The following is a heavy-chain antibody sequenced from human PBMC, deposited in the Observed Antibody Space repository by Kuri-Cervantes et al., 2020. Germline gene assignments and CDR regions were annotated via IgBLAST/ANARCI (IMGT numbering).Heavy chain of an antibody. J-gene: IGHJ4*02. D-gene: IGHD3-10*01. V-gene: IGHV1-46*01. CDR3: ARERGSGRQRSRGIDY. Sequence: ASVKVSCKASGYTFTSYYMHWVRQAPGQGLEWMGIINPSGGSTSYAQKFQGRVTMTRDTSTSTVYMELSSLRSEDTAVYYCARERGSGRQRSRGIDYWGQGTLVTVSS. CDR2: INPSGGST. CDR1: GYTFTSYY.